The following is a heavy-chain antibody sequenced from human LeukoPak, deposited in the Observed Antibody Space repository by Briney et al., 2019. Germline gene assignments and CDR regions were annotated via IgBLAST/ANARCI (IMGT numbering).Heavy chain of an antibody. D-gene: IGHD6-13*01. CDR2: IYSGGST. CDR1: GFTVSSNY. V-gene: IGHV3-53*01. J-gene: IGHJ6*02. Sequence: GGSLRLSCAASGFTVSSNYMSWVRQAPGKGLEWVSVIYSGGSTYYADSVKGRFTISRDNSKNTLYLQMNSLRAEDTAVYYCARDLIAAAGTGYYYSMDVWGQGTTVTVSS. CDR3: ARDLIAAAGTGYYYSMDV.